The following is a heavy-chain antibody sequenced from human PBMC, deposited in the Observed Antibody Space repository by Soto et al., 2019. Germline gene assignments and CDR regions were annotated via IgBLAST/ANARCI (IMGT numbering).Heavy chain of an antibody. V-gene: IGHV4-61*01. Sequence: SETLSLTCTVSGGSVSSGSYYWSWIRQPPGKGLEWIGYIYYSGSTNYNPSLKSRVTISVDTSKNQFSLKLSSVTAADTAVYYCARGEGYETKAHPQYYYYYYGMDVWGQGTTVTLSS. CDR3: ARGEGYETKAHPQYYYYYYGMDV. D-gene: IGHD2-2*01. CDR1: GGSVSSGSYY. J-gene: IGHJ6*02. CDR2: IYYSGST.